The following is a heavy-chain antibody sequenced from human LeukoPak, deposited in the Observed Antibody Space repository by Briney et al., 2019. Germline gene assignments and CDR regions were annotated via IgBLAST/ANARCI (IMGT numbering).Heavy chain of an antibody. D-gene: IGHD3-10*01. J-gene: IGHJ4*02. CDR3: ARGGEDSPLWFEPKQYHFAC. CDR2: IYSGTTT. V-gene: IGHV3-53*01. CDR1: GFIVSSNY. Sequence: GGSLRLSCAASGFIVSSNYMAWVRQPPGKGLEWVSGIYSGTTTYYADSVKGRFTISRDDSKNTVFLQMNSLRAEDTAVYYCARGGEDSPLWFEPKQYHFACWGQGALVTVSS.